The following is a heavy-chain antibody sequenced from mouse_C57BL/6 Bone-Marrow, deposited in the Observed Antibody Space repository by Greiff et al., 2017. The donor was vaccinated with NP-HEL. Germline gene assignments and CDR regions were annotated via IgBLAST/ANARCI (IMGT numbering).Heavy chain of an antibody. V-gene: IGHV1-69*01. CDR1: GYTFTSYW. CDR3: ARHTPYSLY. J-gene: IGHJ4*01. CDR2: IDPSDSYT. D-gene: IGHD5-5*01. Sequence: QVQLQQPGAELVMPGASVKLSCKASGYTFTSYWMHWVKQRPGQGLEWIGEIDPSDSYTNYNQKFKGKSTLTVDKSSSTAYMQLSSLTSEDSAVYYCARHTPYSLYWGQGTSVTVSS.